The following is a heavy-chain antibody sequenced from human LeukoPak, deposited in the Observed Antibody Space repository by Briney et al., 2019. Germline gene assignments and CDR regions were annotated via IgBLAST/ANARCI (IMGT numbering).Heavy chain of an antibody. J-gene: IGHJ5*02. CDR3: ARGAGIYYTTGWTGWFDP. Sequence: PGGSLRHSCAASGFTFNRHWMHWVRQAPGKGLVWVSRSNSDGSSTVYADSVKGRFTISRDNAKNTLYLQMNSLRAEDTAVYYCARGAGIYYTTGWTGWFDPWGQGTLVTVTS. CDR2: SNSDGSST. D-gene: IGHD6-19*01. V-gene: IGHV3-74*01. CDR1: GFTFNRHW.